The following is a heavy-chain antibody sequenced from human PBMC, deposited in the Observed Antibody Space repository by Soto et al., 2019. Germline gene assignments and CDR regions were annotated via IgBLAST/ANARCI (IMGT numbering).Heavy chain of an antibody. Sequence: GASVKVSCKASGYTFTSYGISWVRQAPGQGLEWMGWISAYNGNTNYAQKLQGRVTMTTDTSTSTAYMELRSLRSDDTAVYYCARDSYYGDYPFSYYYGMDVWGQGTTVTVSS. J-gene: IGHJ6*02. V-gene: IGHV1-18*01. CDR2: ISAYNGNT. D-gene: IGHD4-17*01. CDR1: GYTFTSYG. CDR3: ARDSYYGDYPFSYYYGMDV.